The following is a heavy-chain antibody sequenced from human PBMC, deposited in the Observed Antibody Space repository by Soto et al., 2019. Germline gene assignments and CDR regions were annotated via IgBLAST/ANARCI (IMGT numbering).Heavy chain of an antibody. CDR1: GFSLITSGVG. Sequence: GSGPTLLNPTQTLTLSWSFSGFSLITSGVGVAWIRHPPGKALEWLALIYWDDGKRYSPSLKTRLNITKDTSKNQVVLTLTNVDPVDTATFFFEQKTAYEISTGYYPFDYWGQGSLVTVSS. CDR3: EQKTAYEISTGYYPFDY. D-gene: IGHD3-9*01. J-gene: IGHJ4*02. V-gene: IGHV2-5*02. CDR2: IYWDDGK.